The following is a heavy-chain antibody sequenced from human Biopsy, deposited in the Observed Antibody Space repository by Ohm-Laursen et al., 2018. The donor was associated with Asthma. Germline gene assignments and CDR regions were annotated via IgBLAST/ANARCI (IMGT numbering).Heavy chain of an antibody. Sequence: SSVKVSCKTSGYTFNSAGITWVRQAPGQGLEWMGWISVYNGNTKVAQKPQDRVTMITDTSTSTAYMELRSLRSDDTAVYFCARAVDYSHYYGIDVWGQGTTVTVS. V-gene: IGHV1-18*01. CDR3: ARAVDYSHYYGIDV. CDR2: ISVYNGNT. CDR1: GYTFNSAG. J-gene: IGHJ6*02. D-gene: IGHD3-10*01.